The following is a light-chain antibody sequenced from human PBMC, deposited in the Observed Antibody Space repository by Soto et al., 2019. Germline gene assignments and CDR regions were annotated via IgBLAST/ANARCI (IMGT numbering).Light chain of an antibody. CDR1: QSTSIY. J-gene: IGKJ1*01. CDR3: QQTYSAPWT. Sequence: DIQMTQSPSSLSASIGDRVTITCRASQSTSIYFNWYQQKPGKAPKLLIYGVSTLQSGVPSRFSGSGSGTDFTLTISSLQSDDFATYYCQQTYSAPWTFGQGTKVQI. CDR2: GVS. V-gene: IGKV1-39*01.